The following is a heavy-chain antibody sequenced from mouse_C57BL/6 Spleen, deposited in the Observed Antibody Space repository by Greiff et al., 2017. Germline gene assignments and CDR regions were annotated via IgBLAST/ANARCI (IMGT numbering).Heavy chain of an antibody. J-gene: IGHJ4*01. CDR1: GYAFSSSW. CDR2: IYPGDGDT. D-gene: IGHD4-1*01. V-gene: IGHV1-82*01. Sequence: QVQLKQSGPELVKPGASVKISCKASGYAFSSSWMNWVKQRPGKGLEWIGRIYPGDGDTNYNGKFKGKATLTADKSSSTAYMQLSSLTSEDSAVYFCASSLGRDYYAMDYWGQGTSVTVSS. CDR3: ASSLGRDYYAMDY.